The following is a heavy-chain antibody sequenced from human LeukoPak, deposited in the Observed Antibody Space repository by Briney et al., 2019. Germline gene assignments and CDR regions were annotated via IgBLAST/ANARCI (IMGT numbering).Heavy chain of an antibody. J-gene: IGHJ5*02. Sequence: SSETLSLTCTVSGVSISSGSYYWNWIRQPAGKGLEWIGRIYTSGSTNYNPSLKSRVTISVETSKNQFSLKLKSVTAADTAVYYCARGGYYGSGNDFRFDPWGQGTLVTVSS. V-gene: IGHV4-61*02. CDR1: GVSISSGSYY. D-gene: IGHD3-10*01. CDR2: IYTSGST. CDR3: ARGGYYGSGNDFRFDP.